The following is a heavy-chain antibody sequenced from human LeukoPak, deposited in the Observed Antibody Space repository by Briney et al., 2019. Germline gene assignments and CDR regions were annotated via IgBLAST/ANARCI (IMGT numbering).Heavy chain of an antibody. CDR2: MYYSGST. CDR1: GGSISSSNYY. Sequence: PSETLSLTCSVSGGSISSSNYYWGWIRQPPGKGLEWIGSMYYSGSTYYNPSLKSRVTISVDTSKNQFSLKLSSVTAADTAVYYCARLDRYSSGWGDNWGQGTLVTVSS. CDR3: ARLDRYSSGWGDN. J-gene: IGHJ4*02. D-gene: IGHD6-19*01. V-gene: IGHV4-39*01.